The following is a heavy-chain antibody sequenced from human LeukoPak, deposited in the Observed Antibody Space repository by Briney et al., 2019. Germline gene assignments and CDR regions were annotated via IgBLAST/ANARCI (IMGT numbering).Heavy chain of an antibody. V-gene: IGHV3-53*01. D-gene: IGHD3-9*01. Sequence: GSLRLSCAASGFTVSSNYMSWVRQAPGKGLEWVSVTYSGGSTYYAGSVKGRFTISRDNSKNTLYLQMNSLRAEDTAVYYCASRVRYFDGESYWGQGTLVTVSS. CDR1: GFTVSSNY. CDR2: TYSGGST. J-gene: IGHJ4*02. CDR3: ASRVRYFDGESY.